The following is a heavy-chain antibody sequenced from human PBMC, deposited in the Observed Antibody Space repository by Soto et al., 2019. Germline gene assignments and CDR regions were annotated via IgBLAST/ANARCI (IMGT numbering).Heavy chain of an antibody. CDR2: IIPIFGTA. CDR1: GGTFSSYA. V-gene: IGHV1-69*13. J-gene: IGHJ6*02. Sequence: GASVKVSCKASGGTFSSYAISWVRQAPGQGLEWMGGIIPIFGTANYAQKFQGRVTITADESTSTAYMELSSLRSEDTAVYHCAGAPEINYSSYGMDFGGQGPRVTVSS. CDR3: AGAPEINYSSYGMDF.